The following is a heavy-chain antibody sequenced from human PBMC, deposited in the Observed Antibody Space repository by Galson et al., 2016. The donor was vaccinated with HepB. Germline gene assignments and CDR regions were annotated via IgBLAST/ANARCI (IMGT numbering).Heavy chain of an antibody. CDR1: GFTFAGHS. J-gene: IGHJ6*02. V-gene: IGHV3-49*04. Sequence: SLRLSCAASGFTFAGHSMTWVRQAPGKGLEWVGFIRSETFGGTTDYAASLKGRFTISRDDSNSIAYLQMNSLKTEGTAVYYCARDLVAASGNSYYYYAMDVWGQGTTVTVSS. D-gene: IGHD2-15*01. CDR2: IRSETFGGTT. CDR3: ARDLVAASGNSYYYYAMDV.